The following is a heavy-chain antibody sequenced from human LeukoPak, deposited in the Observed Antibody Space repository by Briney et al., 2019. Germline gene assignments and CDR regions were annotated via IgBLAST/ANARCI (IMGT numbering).Heavy chain of an antibody. CDR1: GFTFSSYS. CDR3: ARDGIQLWTGAFDY. CDR2: IRSSSSTI. J-gene: IGHJ4*02. D-gene: IGHD5-18*01. Sequence: GGSLRLSCAASGFTFSSYSMNWVRQAPGKGLEWVSYIRSSSSTIYYADSVKGRFTISRDNAKNSLYLQMNNLRDEDTAVYSCARDGIQLWTGAFDYWGQGTLVTASS. V-gene: IGHV3-48*02.